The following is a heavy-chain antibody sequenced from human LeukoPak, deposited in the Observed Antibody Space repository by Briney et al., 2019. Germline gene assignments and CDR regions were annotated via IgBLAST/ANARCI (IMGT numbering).Heavy chain of an antibody. V-gene: IGHV1-24*01. Sequence: ASVKVSCKVSGYTLTDLSMHWVRQAPGKGLEWMGGFDPEDGETIYAQNFQGRVTMTEDTSTDTAYMEVRSLRSVDTAVYYCATSSGYGFLFEYWGQGTLVTVSS. CDR2: FDPEDGET. D-gene: IGHD3-22*01. J-gene: IGHJ4*02. CDR1: GYTLTDLS. CDR3: ATSSGYGFLFEY.